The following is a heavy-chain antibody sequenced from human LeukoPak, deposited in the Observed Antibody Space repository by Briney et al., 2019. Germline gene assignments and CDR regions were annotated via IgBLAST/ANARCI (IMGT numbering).Heavy chain of an antibody. CDR1: GGSISSGGYY. D-gene: IGHD3-10*01. Sequence: PSETLSLTCTVSGGSISSGGYYWSWIRQHPGKGLEWIGYIYYSGSTYYNPSLKSRVTISVDTSKNQFSLKLSSVTAADTAVYYCARAGIWFLDGGTNWFDPLGPGNPGHRLL. CDR2: IYYSGST. V-gene: IGHV4-31*03. CDR3: ARAGIWFLDGGTNWFDP. J-gene: IGHJ5*02.